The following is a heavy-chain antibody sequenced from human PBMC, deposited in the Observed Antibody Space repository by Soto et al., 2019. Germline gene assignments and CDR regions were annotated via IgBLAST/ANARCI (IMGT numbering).Heavy chain of an antibody. V-gene: IGHV3-23*01. CDR3: AKGSIEYSASVDN. CDR1: GFSFSSYA. D-gene: IGHD5-12*01. CDR2: ISARGGSS. J-gene: IGHJ4*02. Sequence: EVQLLESGGGLVQPGGSLRLSCAASGFSFSSYAMVWVRQAPGKGMEWVSVISARGGSSYFAASVKGRFTISRDNSKNVLSLEMNSLRAEDTAIYFCAKGSIEYSASVDNWGQGTLVLVSS.